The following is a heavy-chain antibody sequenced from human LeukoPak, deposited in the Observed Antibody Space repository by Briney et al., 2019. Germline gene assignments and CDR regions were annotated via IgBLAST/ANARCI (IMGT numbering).Heavy chain of an antibody. Sequence: ASVKVSCKASGGTFSSYAISWVQQAPGQGLDWMGGIIPIFGTANYAQKFQGRVTITADESTSTAYMELSSLRSEDTAVYYCASLTGTGRSEIYYYGMDVWAKGPRSPSP. CDR2: IIPIFGTA. CDR3: ASLTGTGRSEIYYYGMDV. V-gene: IGHV1-69*13. D-gene: IGHD1-20*01. J-gene: IGHJ6*02. CDR1: GGTFSSYA.